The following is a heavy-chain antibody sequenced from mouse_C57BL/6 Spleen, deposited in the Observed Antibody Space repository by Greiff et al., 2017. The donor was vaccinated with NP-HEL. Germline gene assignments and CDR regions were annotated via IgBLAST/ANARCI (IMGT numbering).Heavy chain of an antibody. CDR3: ARDYGSSYGWYFDV. Sequence: EVKVVESGPELVKPGASVKIPCKASGYTFTDYNMDWVKQSHGKSLEWIGDINPNNGGTIYNQKFKGKATLTVDKSSSTAYMELRSLTSEDTAVYYGARDYGSSYGWYFDVWGTGTTVTVSS. D-gene: IGHD1-1*01. CDR1: GYTFTDYN. J-gene: IGHJ1*03. V-gene: IGHV1-18*01. CDR2: INPNNGGT.